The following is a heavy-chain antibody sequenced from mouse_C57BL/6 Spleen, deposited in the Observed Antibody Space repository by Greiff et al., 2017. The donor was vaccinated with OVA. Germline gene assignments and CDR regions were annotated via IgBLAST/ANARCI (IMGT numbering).Heavy chain of an antibody. J-gene: IGHJ4*01. CDR2: ISSGSSTI. V-gene: IGHV5-17*01. CDR1: GFTFSDYG. CDR3: AMYGSGYAMDY. Sequence: EVKLEESGGGLVKPGGSLKLSCAASGFTFSDYGMHWVRQAPEKGLEWVAYISSGSSTIYYADTVKGRFTISRDNAKNTLFLQMTSLRSEDTAMYYCAMYGSGYAMDYWGQGTSVTVSS. D-gene: IGHD1-1*01.